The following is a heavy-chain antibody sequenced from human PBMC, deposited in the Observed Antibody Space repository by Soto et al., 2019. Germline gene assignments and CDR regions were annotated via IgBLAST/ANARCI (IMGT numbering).Heavy chain of an antibody. CDR2: TYYRSKWYN. D-gene: IGHD3-3*01. CDR1: GDSVSSNSAA. Sequence: SRTLSLTCAISGDSVSSNSAAWNWIRQSPSRGLEWLGRTYYRSKWYNDYAVSVKSRITINPDTSKNQFSLQLNSVTPEDTAVYHCARDPKSKTYYDFWSGYYRAADYYYYGMDVWGQGTTVTVSS. J-gene: IGHJ6*02. V-gene: IGHV6-1*01. CDR3: ARDPKSKTYYDFWSGYYRAADYYYYGMDV.